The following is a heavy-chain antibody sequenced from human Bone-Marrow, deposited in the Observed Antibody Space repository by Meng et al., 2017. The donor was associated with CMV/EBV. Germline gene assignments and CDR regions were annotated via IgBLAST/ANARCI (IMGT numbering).Heavy chain of an antibody. CDR1: GYTFTSYG. CDR3: AGGSSSSLG. Sequence: ASVKVSCKASGYTFTSYGISWVRQAPGQGLEWMGWINPNSGGTNYAQKFQGRVTMTRDTSTSTAYMELSRLRSDDTAVYYCAGGSSSSLGWGQGTLVTVSS. D-gene: IGHD6-6*01. V-gene: IGHV1-2*02. J-gene: IGHJ4*02. CDR2: INPNSGGT.